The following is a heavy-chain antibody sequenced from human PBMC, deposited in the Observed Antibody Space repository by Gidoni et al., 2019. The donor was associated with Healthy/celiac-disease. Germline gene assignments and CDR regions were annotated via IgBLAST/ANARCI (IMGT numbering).Heavy chain of an antibody. Sequence: EVQLVESGGGLVKPGGSLRLSCAASGFTFSNAWMSWVRQAPGKGLEWVGRIKSKTDGGTTDYAAPVKGRFTISRDDSKNTLYLQMNSLKTEDTAVYYCTRRAYCGGDCYSQVDYWGQGTLVTVSS. D-gene: IGHD2-21*02. J-gene: IGHJ4*02. CDR1: GFTFSNAW. CDR3: TRRAYCGGDCYSQVDY. V-gene: IGHV3-15*01. CDR2: IKSKTDGGTT.